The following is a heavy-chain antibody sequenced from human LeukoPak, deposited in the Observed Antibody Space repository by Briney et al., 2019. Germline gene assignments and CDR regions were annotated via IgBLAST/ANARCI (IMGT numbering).Heavy chain of an antibody. Sequence: SETLSLTCTVSGGSISSSSYYWGWIRQPPGKGLEWIGSIYYSGNTYYNPSLKSRVTISVDTSKNQFSLELNSVTAADTAVYYCARHATVTSFTFAHWGQGTLVTVSS. D-gene: IGHD4-17*01. CDR1: GGSISSSSYY. CDR2: IYYSGNT. J-gene: IGHJ4*02. V-gene: IGHV4-39*01. CDR3: ARHATVTSFTFAH.